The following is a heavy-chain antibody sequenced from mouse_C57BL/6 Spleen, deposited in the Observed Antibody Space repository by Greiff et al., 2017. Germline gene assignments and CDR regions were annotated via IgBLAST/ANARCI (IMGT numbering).Heavy chain of an antibody. D-gene: IGHD2-5*01. CDR1: GYTFTSYW. J-gene: IGHJ2*01. CDR3: TRSGGAYYSKGYYFDY. Sequence: EVKLVESGTVLARPGASVKMSCKTSGYTFTSYWMHWVKQRPGQGLEWIGAIYPGNSGTSYNQKFKGKAKLTAVTSASTAYMELSSLTNEDSAVYYCTRSGGAYYSKGYYFDYWGQGTTLTVSS. CDR2: IYPGNSGT. V-gene: IGHV1-5*01.